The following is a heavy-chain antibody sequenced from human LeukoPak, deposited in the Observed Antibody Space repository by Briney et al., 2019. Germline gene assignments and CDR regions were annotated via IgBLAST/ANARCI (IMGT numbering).Heavy chain of an antibody. CDR1: GYTFTSYG. Sequence: GASVKVSCKASGYTFTSYGISWVRQPPGQGVQWMGWISAYNGNTNYEQKLLGRVTMTTDTSTSTAYMELRSLRSDDTAVYYCARSGAGSELDLYGGGYWGQGTLVTVSS. D-gene: IGHD4-23*01. CDR3: ARSGAGSELDLYGGGY. V-gene: IGHV1-18*01. J-gene: IGHJ4*02. CDR2: ISAYNGNT.